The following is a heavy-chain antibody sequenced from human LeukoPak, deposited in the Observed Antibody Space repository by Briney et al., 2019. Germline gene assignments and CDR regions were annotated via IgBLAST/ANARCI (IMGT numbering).Heavy chain of an antibody. CDR3: ARDRGIVSDILDS. Sequence: GRSLRLSCVASEFIFSNYEMYWVRQAPGRGLEWVSYISSTDNTVYYADFVKGRFTISRDNTKNSLYLQMNSLGAEDTAVYYCARDRGIVSDILDSCGQGAPVTVSS. D-gene: IGHD3-22*01. J-gene: IGHJ4*02. V-gene: IGHV3-48*03. CDR1: EFIFSNYE. CDR2: ISSTDNTV.